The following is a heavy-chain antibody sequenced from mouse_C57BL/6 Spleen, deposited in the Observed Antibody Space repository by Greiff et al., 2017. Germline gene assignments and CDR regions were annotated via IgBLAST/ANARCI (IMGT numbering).Heavy chain of an antibody. CDR3: ARDGSSYTDYFDY. V-gene: IGHV3-6*01. CDR2: ISYDGSN. Sequence: EVKLVESGPGLVKPSQSLSLSCSVTGYSITSGYYWNWIRQFPGNKLEWMGYISYDGSNNYKPSLKNRISITRDTSKNQFFLKLNSVTTEDTATYYCARDGSSYTDYFDYWGQGTTLTVSS. CDR1: GYSITSGYY. J-gene: IGHJ2*01. D-gene: IGHD1-1*01.